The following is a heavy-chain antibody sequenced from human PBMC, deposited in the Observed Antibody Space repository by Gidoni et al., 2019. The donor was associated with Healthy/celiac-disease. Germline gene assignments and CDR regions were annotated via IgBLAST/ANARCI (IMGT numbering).Heavy chain of an antibody. J-gene: IGHJ4*02. CDR1: GGSISCSRYY. Sequence: QPQLQESGPGLVKPSDTLSLACTVSGGSISCSRYYWGWIRQPPGKGLEWIGSIYYSGSTYYNPSLKSRVTISVDTSKNQFSLELSSVTAADAAVYYCARGGLAAARGKKLSFDYWGQGTLVTVSS. D-gene: IGHD6-13*01. CDR3: ARGGLAAARGKKLSFDY. CDR2: IYYSGST. V-gene: IGHV4-39*07.